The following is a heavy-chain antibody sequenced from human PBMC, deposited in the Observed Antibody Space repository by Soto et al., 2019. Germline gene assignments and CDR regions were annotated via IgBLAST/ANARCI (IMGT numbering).Heavy chain of an antibody. CDR2: IHYSGTT. CDR3: AGMPYTSGLRFDP. D-gene: IGHD6-19*01. J-gene: IGHJ5*02. CDR1: GGSMRNYF. Sequence: PSETLSLTCTVSGGSMRNYFWTWIRQPPGKGLEWIGYIHYSGTTSFFPSYNPSLRSRVTISEDTSKNQFSLKLLSVTTADTAVYFCAGMPYTSGLRFDPWGPGTLVTVSS. V-gene: IGHV4-59*01.